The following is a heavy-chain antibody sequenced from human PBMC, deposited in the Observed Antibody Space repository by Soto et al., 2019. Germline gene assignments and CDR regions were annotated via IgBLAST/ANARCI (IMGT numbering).Heavy chain of an antibody. CDR3: ARAEYTSGCYFMGIDY. Sequence: QVQMVESGGGVVQPGKSLRLSCAASGFTLSSFAMHWVRQAPGKGLEWVAVTSSDGSKEYYADSVKGRFTISRDNSKNTLYLQMNSLRADDTAVFYCARAEYTSGCYFMGIDYWGQGTLVTVSS. V-gene: IGHV3-30*04. J-gene: IGHJ4*02. CDR2: TSSDGSKE. CDR1: GFTLSSFA. D-gene: IGHD6-19*01.